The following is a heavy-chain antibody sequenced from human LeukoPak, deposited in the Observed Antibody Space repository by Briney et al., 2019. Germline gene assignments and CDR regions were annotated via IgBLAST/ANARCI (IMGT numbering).Heavy chain of an antibody. CDR1: GFTFDDYA. J-gene: IGHJ4*02. D-gene: IGHD3-22*01. CDR2: ISWNSGSI. V-gene: IGHV3-9*01. Sequence: KPGRSLRLSCAASGFTFDDYAMHWVRQAPGKGLEWVSGISWNSGSIGYADSVKGRFTISRDNAKNSLYLQMNSLRAEDTALYYCARARVGDSGGYYYLVEYYFDYWGQGTLVTVSS. CDR3: ARARVGDSGGYYYLVEYYFDY.